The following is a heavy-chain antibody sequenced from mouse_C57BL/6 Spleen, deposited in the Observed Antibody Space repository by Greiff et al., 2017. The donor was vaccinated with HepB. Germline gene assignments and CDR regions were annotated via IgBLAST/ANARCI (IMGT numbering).Heavy chain of an antibody. Sequence: LVESGPELVKPGASVKISCKASGYSFTGYYMNWVKQSPEKSLEWIGEINPSTGGTTYNQKFKAKATLTVDKSSSTAYMQLKSLTSEDSAVYYCARGDGNYWYFDVWGTGTTVTVSS. CDR3: ARGDGNYWYFDV. D-gene: IGHD2-1*01. CDR1: GYSFTGYY. CDR2: INPSTGGT. J-gene: IGHJ1*03. V-gene: IGHV1-42*01.